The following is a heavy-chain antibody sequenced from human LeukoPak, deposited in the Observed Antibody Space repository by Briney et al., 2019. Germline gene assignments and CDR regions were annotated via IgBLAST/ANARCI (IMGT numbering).Heavy chain of an antibody. J-gene: IGHJ4*02. CDR2: ILYDGSKK. V-gene: IGHV3-30*02. CDR3: AKDRMVRAYYFDY. CDR1: GFTFSRFG. D-gene: IGHD3-10*01. Sequence: LAGGSLRLSCSASGFTFSRFGMHWVRQAPGQGLEWVAFILYDGSKKYYADSVKGRFTISRDNSKNTLYLQMNSLRAEDTAVYYCAKDRMVRAYYFDYWGQGTLVTVSS.